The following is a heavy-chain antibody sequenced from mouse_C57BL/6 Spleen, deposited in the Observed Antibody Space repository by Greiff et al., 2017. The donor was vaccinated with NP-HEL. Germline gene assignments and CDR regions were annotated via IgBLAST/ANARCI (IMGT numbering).Heavy chain of an antibody. D-gene: IGHD2-4*01. CDR3: ARSRYDYDSLAY. V-gene: IGHV1-22*01. CDR1: GYTFTDYN. J-gene: IGHJ3*01. CDR2: INPNNGGT. Sequence: EVMLVESGPELVKPGASVKMSCKASGYTFTDYNMHWVKQSHGKSLEWIGYINPNNGGTSYNQKFKGKATLTVNKSSSTAYMELRSLTSEDSAVYYCARSRYDYDSLAYWGQGTLVTVSA.